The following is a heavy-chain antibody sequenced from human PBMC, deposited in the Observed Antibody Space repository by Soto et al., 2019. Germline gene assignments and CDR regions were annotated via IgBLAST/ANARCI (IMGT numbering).Heavy chain of an antibody. CDR3: ARRRYCGYDCYHKHYYGMDV. CDR1: GDTFSSYA. CDR2: IITVLGTT. V-gene: IGHV1-69*08. Sequence: QVQLVQSGAELKKTGSSVKVSCRASGDTFSSYAVNWVRQAPGRGLEWMGRIITVLGTTDYAQNFKGRLTITAEKSTKTVYMELSSLRSEDTAVYYCARRRYCGYDCYHKHYYGMDVWGQGTTVTFAS. D-gene: IGHD2-21*01. J-gene: IGHJ6*02.